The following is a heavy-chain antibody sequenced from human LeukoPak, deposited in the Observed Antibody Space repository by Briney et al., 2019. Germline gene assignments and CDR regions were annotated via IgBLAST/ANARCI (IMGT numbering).Heavy chain of an antibody. CDR3: ARNLPTYYYDSSGYFDY. CDR2: ISSSGSTL. D-gene: IGHD3-22*01. V-gene: IGHV3-48*03. J-gene: IGHJ4*02. Sequence: PGGSLRLSCAASGFTFSSYEMNWVRQAPGKGLEWVSYISSSGSTLYYADSVKGRFTTSRDNAKNSLYLQMNSLRAEDTAVYYCARNLPTYYYDSSGYFDYWGQGTLVTVSS. CDR1: GFTFSSYE.